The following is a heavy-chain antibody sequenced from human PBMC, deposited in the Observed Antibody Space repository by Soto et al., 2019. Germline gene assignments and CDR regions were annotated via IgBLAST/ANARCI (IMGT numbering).Heavy chain of an antibody. CDR1: GGSISSGGYY. Sequence: SETLSLTCTVSGGSISSGGYYWSWIRQHPGKGLEWIGYIYYSGSTYYNPSLKSRVTISVDTSKNQFSLKLSSVTAADTAVYYFARDQHSSKYYYGMDVWGQGTTVTVSS. J-gene: IGHJ6*02. D-gene: IGHD3-3*02. V-gene: IGHV4-31*03. CDR3: ARDQHSSKYYYGMDV. CDR2: IYYSGST.